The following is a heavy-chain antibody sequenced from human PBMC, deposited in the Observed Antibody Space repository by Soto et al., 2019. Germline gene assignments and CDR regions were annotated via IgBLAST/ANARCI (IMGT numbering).Heavy chain of an antibody. Sequence: EVQLVESGGGLVQPGRSLRLSCTASGFTFGDYAMSWFRQAPGKELEWVGFIRSKAYGGTTEYAASVKGRFTISRDDSKSIAYLQMNSLKTEDTAVYYCTRVVVVPAAMSLDYWGQGTLVTVSS. V-gene: IGHV3-49*03. CDR2: IRSKAYGGTT. CDR3: TRVVVVPAAMSLDY. CDR1: GFTFGDYA. D-gene: IGHD2-2*01. J-gene: IGHJ4*02.